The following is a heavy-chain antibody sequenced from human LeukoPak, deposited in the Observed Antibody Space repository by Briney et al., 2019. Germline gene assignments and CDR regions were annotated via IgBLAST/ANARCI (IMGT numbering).Heavy chain of an antibody. D-gene: IGHD3-10*01. J-gene: IGHJ3*02. CDR2: IHPGDSDT. CDR3: ARQPPPPYYYGSGSPGAFDI. CDR1: GYSFTSYW. Sequence: GESLKISCKGSGYSFTSYWIGWVRQMPGKGLEWMGIIHPGDSDTRYSPSFQGQVTISADKSISTAYLQWSSLKASDTAMYYCARQPPPPYYYGSGSPGAFDIWGQGTMVTVSS. V-gene: IGHV5-51*01.